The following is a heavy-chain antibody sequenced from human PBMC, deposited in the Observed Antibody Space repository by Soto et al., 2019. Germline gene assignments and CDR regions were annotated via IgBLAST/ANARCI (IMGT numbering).Heavy chain of an antibody. V-gene: IGHV3-7*01. D-gene: IGHD2-2*01. CDR3: ASSRYCSSTTCYVPFDS. Sequence: EAQLVESGGGLVQPGGSLRLSCAASGFTFSNSWMSWVRQAPGKGLEWVANIKKDGSEKYYVDSMKGRFTISRDNAKSSLYLHMNSLRAEDTAVYYCASSRYCSSTTCYVPFDSWGQGTLVTVSS. CDR2: IKKDGSEK. J-gene: IGHJ4*02. CDR1: GFTFSNSW.